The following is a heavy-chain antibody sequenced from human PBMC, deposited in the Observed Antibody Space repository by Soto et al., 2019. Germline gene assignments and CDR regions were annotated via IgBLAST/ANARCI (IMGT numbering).Heavy chain of an antibody. D-gene: IGHD3-3*02. Sequence: SETLSLTCTVSGVSISSSSYYWGWIRQPPGKGLEWIGSIYYSGSTYYNPSLKSRVTISVDTSKNQFSLKLSSVTAADRAVYYCASLHHHFWSGNTNDYRGQGTLVTLSS. V-gene: IGHV4-39*01. CDR1: GVSISSSSYY. CDR3: ASLHHHFWSGNTNDY. CDR2: IYYSGST. J-gene: IGHJ4*02.